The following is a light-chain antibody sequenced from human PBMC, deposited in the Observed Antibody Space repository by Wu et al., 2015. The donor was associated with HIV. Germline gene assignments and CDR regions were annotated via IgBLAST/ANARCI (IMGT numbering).Light chain of an antibody. Sequence: EIVMTQSPATLSLSPGERATLFCRASQDIDTNMAWYQQSPGQAPRLLIYDASTRATGIAARFSGSGSGTEFTLTISGLQSDDSAVYYCQQYDNWPPVTFGQGTRLEIK. J-gene: IGKJ5*01. V-gene: IGKV3D-15*01. CDR2: DAS. CDR1: QDIDTN. CDR3: QQYDNWPPVT.